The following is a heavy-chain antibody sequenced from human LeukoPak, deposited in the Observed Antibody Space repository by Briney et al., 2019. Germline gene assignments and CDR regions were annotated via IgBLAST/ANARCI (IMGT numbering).Heavy chain of an antibody. Sequence: GASVTVSCKASGGTFSSYAISWVRQAPGQGLEWMGGIIPIFGTANYAQKFQGRVTITADESTSTAYMELSSLRSEDTAVYYCARASHYGSGSYTWFDPWGQGTLVTVSS. J-gene: IGHJ5*02. CDR2: IIPIFGTA. CDR1: GGTFSSYA. V-gene: IGHV1-69*13. CDR3: ARASHYGSGSYTWFDP. D-gene: IGHD3-10*01.